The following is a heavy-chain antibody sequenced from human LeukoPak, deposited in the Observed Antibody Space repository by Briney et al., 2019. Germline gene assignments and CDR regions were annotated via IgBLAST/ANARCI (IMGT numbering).Heavy chain of an antibody. Sequence: PGGFLRLSCAASGFTFSSYWMSWVRQAPGKGLEWVAVILSDGSKEFYTDSVKGRFTISRDNSKNTLYLQMNSLRAEDTAVYYCALSYYDSSGPDDYWGQGTLVTVSS. CDR2: ILSDGSKE. CDR1: GFTFSSYW. D-gene: IGHD3-22*01. J-gene: IGHJ4*02. CDR3: ALSYYDSSGPDDY. V-gene: IGHV3-30*03.